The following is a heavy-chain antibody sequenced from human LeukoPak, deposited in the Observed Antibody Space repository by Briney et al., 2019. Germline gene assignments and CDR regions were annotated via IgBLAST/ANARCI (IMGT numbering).Heavy chain of an antibody. J-gene: IGHJ4*02. D-gene: IGHD2-2*01. V-gene: IGHV3-33*01. CDR2: IWYDGSNK. CDR1: GFTFSSYG. Sequence: PGRSLRLSCAASGFTFSSYGMHWVRQAPGKGLEGVAVIWYDGSNKYYADSVKGRFTISRDNSKNTLYLQMNSLRAEDTAVYYCARDRDLGYCSSTSCYGGGGIDYWGQGTLVTVSS. CDR3: ARDRDLGYCSSTSCYGGGGIDY.